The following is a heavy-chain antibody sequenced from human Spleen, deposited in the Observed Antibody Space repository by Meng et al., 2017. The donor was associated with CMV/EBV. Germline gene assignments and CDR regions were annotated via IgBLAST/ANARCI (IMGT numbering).Heavy chain of an antibody. CDR2: ISGSGGAT. CDR1: GFTFSAYA. J-gene: IGHJ4*02. CDR3: AKVRGVVPTTVPPDWGNDY. D-gene: IGHD2-2*02. V-gene: IGHV3-23*01. Sequence: GESLKISCAASGFTFSAYAMTWVRQAPGKGLEWVSGISGSGGATYYADRVKGRFTISRDNSKNTLYLQMNSLRAEDTAVYYCAKVRGVVPTTVPPDWGNDYWGQGTLVTVSS.